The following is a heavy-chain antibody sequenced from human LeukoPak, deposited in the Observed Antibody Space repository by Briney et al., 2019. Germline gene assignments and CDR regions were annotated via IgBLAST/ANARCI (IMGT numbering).Heavy chain of an antibody. D-gene: IGHD1-20*01. Sequence: SETLSLTCTVSGGSISSYYWSWIRQPPGKGLGWIGYIYYSGSTNYNPSLKSRVTISVDTSKNQFSLKLSSVTAADTAVYYCARVGITGTTSIWFDPWGQGTLVTVSS. V-gene: IGHV4-59*01. CDR2: IYYSGST. CDR1: GGSISSYY. J-gene: IGHJ5*02. CDR3: ARVGITGTTSIWFDP.